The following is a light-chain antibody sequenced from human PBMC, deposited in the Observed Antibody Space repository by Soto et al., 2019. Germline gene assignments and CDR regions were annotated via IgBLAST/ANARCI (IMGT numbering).Light chain of an antibody. Sequence: QSALTQPASVSGSPGQSITISCTGTSSDVGSYNLVSWYQQHQGKAPKLMIYEGSKRPSGVSNRFSGSKSGNTASLTISGLQAEDEADYYCCSYAGSSTLWVFGGGTKLTVL. J-gene: IGLJ3*02. V-gene: IGLV2-23*01. CDR2: EGS. CDR1: SSDVGSYNL. CDR3: CSYAGSSTLWV.